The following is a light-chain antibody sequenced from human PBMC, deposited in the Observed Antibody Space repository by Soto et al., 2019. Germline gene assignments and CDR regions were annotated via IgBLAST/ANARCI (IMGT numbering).Light chain of an antibody. J-gene: IGKJ3*01. V-gene: IGKV3-11*01. CDR2: DSS. CDR3: QQRSDWPVT. Sequence: EIVLTQSPATLSLSPGERATLSCRASQSVRTSLAWYQQKPDQAPRLLIYDSSNRPPGIPARFSGSGSGTDFTLTISRLEPEDFAVYYCQQRSDWPVTFGPGTKVDNK. CDR1: QSVRTS.